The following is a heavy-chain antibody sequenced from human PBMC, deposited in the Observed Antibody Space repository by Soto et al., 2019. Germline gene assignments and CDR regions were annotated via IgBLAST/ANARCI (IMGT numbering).Heavy chain of an antibody. CDR1: GFTFSSFS. V-gene: IGHV3-23*01. Sequence: EVELQESGGHWVQPGGSLRLSCAASGFTFSSFSMTWVRQAPGKGLEWVSAISGSGGTTYYADSVKDRFTISRDNSKSTLFLQMHSLRAEDTAVYYCAKYGRDSSAWKADYWGQGTLVTVSS. J-gene: IGHJ4*02. CDR2: ISGSGGTT. CDR3: AKYGRDSSAWKADY. D-gene: IGHD6-19*01.